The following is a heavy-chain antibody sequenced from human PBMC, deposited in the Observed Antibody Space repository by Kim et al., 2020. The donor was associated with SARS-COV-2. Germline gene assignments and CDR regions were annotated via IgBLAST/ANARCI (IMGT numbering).Heavy chain of an antibody. D-gene: IGHD1-26*01. CDR2: ILSNTNGGTT. J-gene: IGHJ4*01. CDR1: GFTLSKSW. V-gene: IGHV3-15*01. CDR3: TPDMGDSGKFYDFDF. Sequence: GGSLRLSCAASGFTLSKSWMHWVRQAPGKGLEYVGRILSNTNGGTTHYAAPVKGRFTISRDDSKNTMFLQMNSLKTVDTAVYFCTPDMGDSGKFYDFDF.